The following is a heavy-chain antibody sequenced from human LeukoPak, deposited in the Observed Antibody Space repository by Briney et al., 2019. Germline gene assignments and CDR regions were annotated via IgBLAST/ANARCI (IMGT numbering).Heavy chain of an antibody. CDR2: ISSSSSTI. D-gene: IGHD3-3*01. CDR3: ARATIFGVAIPPYYKDV. V-gene: IGHV3-48*01. CDR1: GFTFGSYS. J-gene: IGHJ6*03. Sequence: GGSLRLSCAASGFTFGSYSMNWVRQAPGKGLEWVSYISSSSSTIYYADSVRGRFTISRDNAKNSLYVQMNSLRAEDTAVYYCARATIFGVAIPPYYKDVWGKGTTVTVSS.